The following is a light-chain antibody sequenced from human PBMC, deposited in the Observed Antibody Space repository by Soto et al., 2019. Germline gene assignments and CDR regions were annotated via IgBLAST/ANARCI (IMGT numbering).Light chain of an antibody. CDR3: QQRNIWPPVT. V-gene: IGKV3-11*01. CDR2: GAF. J-gene: IGKJ5*01. CDR1: PSVTNF. Sequence: PGERATLSCRASPSVTNFLAWYQQKPGQAPRLLIYGAFNRATGIPARFSGSGSGTDFTLTISSLEPEDSAIYDCQQRNIWPPVTFGQGTRLEIK.